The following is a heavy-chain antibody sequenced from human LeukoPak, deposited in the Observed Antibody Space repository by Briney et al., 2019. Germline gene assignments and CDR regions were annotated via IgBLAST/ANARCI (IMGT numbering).Heavy chain of an antibody. J-gene: IGHJ5*02. V-gene: IGHV1-2*02. Sequence: GASVKVSCKASGYTFTGYYMHWVRQAPGQGLEWMGWINPNSGGTNYAQKFQGRVTMTRDTSISTAYMELRSLRSDDTAVYYCARDLVEYYGSGSYYTVNWFDPWGQGTLVTVSS. CDR3: ARDLVEYYGSGSYYTVNWFDP. CDR2: INPNSGGT. CDR1: GYTFTGYY. D-gene: IGHD3-10*01.